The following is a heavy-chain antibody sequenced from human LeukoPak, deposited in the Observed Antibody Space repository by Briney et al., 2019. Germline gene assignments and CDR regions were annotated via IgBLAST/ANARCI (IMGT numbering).Heavy chain of an antibody. CDR3: AKDSRIGRPRAFDY. CDR1: GFTFRSYA. V-gene: IGHV3-23*01. CDR2: ISDSGDST. Sequence: GGSLRLSRAASGFTFRSYAMTWVRQAPGKGLEWVSSISDSGDSTYYADSVKGRFIISRDSSKNTLYLQMSSLRAEDSAVYYCAKDSRIGRPRAFDYWGQGILVTVS. D-gene: IGHD1-26*01. J-gene: IGHJ4*02.